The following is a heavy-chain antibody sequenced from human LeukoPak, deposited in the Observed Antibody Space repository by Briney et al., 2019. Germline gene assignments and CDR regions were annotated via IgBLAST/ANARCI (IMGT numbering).Heavy chain of an antibody. CDR2: ISYDGSNK. V-gene: IGHV3-30*18. J-gene: IGHJ4*02. D-gene: IGHD2-2*01. CDR1: GFTVSSNY. CDR3: AKMLGGRYCSSTSCPGHFDY. Sequence: GGSLRLSCAASGFTVSSNYMSWVRQAPGQGLEWVAVISYDGSNKYYADSVKGRFTISRDNSKNTLYLQMNSLRAEETAVYYCAKMLGGRYCSSTSCPGHFDYWGQGTLVTVSS.